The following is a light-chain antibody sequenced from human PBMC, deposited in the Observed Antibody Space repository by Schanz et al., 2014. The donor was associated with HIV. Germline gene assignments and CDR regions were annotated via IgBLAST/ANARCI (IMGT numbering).Light chain of an antibody. CDR3: QSYDSSLSGVV. CDR2: GNS. Sequence: QSVLTQPPSVSGAPGQRVTISCAGSRSNIGAGYDVHWYQQFPRTAPKLLIYGNSNRPSGVPDRFSGSKSGTSASLAITGLQAEDEADYYCQSYDSSLSGVVFGGGTKLTVL. V-gene: IGLV1-40*01. J-gene: IGLJ2*01. CDR1: RSNIGAGYD.